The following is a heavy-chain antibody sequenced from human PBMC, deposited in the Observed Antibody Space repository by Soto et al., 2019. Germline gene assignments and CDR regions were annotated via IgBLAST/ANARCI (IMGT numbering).Heavy chain of an antibody. D-gene: IGHD2-2*02. CDR1: GGSISSGDYY. Sequence: SETLSLTSTVSGGSISSGDYYWIWIRQPPGKGLEWIGYIYYSGSTYYNPSLKSRVTISVDTSKNQFSLKLSSVTAADTAVYYCARGVVVPAAIPRLLYGMDVWGQGTTVTVSS. CDR3: ARGVVVPAAIPRLLYGMDV. J-gene: IGHJ6*02. V-gene: IGHV4-30-4*01. CDR2: IYYSGST.